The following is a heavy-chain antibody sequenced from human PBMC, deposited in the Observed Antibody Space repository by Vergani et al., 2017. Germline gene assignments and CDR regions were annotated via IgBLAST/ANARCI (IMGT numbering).Heavy chain of an antibody. CDR2: SSGSGGST. D-gene: IGHD5-12*01. J-gene: IGHJ6*04. CDR3: AKANPRNSGYDYLYYYHAMDV. CDR1: GFTFNHYA. Sequence: EVQLLESGGDLVQPGGSLRLSCAASGFTFNHYAMNWVRQAPGKGLEWVSGSSGSGGSTYYAGSVKGRFTISRDSSKNTLYLQMNSLSAGDTAVYYCAKANPRNSGYDYLYYYHAMDVGGKGTTVTVSS. V-gene: IGHV3-23*01.